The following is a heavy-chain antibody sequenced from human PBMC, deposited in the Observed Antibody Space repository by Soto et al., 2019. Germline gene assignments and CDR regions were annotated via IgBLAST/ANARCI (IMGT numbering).Heavy chain of an antibody. J-gene: IGHJ5*02. Sequence: QVQLQQWGAGLLKPSETLSLTCAVHGGSFSGYYWSWIRQPPGKGLEWIGEINHSGSTNYNPSLKTRVTISVDTSKNQFSRKLSSVTAADTAVYYCARGPSMGWFDPWGQGTLVTVSS. CDR2: INHSGST. D-gene: IGHD3-10*01. CDR3: ARGPSMGWFDP. V-gene: IGHV4-34*01. CDR1: GGSFSGYY.